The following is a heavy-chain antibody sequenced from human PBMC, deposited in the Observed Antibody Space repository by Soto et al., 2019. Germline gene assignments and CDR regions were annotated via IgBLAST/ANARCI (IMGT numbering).Heavy chain of an antibody. CDR2: IYYSGST. D-gene: IGHD1-26*01. CDR3: ARTVGLSHSDY. CDR1: GGSISSGGYY. Sequence: SETLSLTCTVSGGSISSGGYYWSWIRQHPGKGLEWIGYIYYSGSTYYNPSLKSRVTISVDTPKNQFSLKLSSVTAADTAVYYCARTVGLSHSDYWGQGTLVTVSS. V-gene: IGHV4-31*03. J-gene: IGHJ4*02.